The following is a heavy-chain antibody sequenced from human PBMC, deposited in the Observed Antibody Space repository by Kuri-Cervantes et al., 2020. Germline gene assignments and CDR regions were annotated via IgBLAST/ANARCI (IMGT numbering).Heavy chain of an antibody. CDR2: IDPHSVYI. CDR1: GFNFNSYS. Sequence: GESLKISCTASGFNFNSYSMNWVRQAPGKGLEWVSSIDPHSVYIDYADSVKGRFTISRDNSKNTVYLQVNSLRAEDTAVYYCAKGQIGQQLVLDYWGQGTLVTVSS. V-gene: IGHV3-21*01. D-gene: IGHD6-13*01. J-gene: IGHJ4*02. CDR3: AKGQIGQQLVLDY.